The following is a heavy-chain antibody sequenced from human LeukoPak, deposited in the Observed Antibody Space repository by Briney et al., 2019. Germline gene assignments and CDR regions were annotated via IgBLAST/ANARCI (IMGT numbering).Heavy chain of an antibody. V-gene: IGHV4-34*01. Sequence: SETLSLTCAVYGGSFSGYYWSWIRQPPGKGLEWIGEINHSGSTKYNPSLKSRVTISVDTSKNQFSLKLSSVTAADTAVYYCAREGGAAGTWYFDLWGRGTLVTVSS. D-gene: IGHD3-16*01. CDR2: INHSGST. CDR3: AREGGAAGTWYFDL. CDR1: GGSFSGYY. J-gene: IGHJ2*01.